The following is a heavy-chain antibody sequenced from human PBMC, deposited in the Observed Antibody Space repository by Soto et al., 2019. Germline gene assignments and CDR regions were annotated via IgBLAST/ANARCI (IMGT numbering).Heavy chain of an antibody. Sequence: SETLSLTCAVSGGSISSSNWWSWVRQPPGKGLEWIGQIYHSGSTNYNPSLKSRVTISVDTSKNQFSLKLSSVTAADTAVYYCAREINYGDYPGWFDPWGQGTLVTVSS. CDR2: IYHSGST. J-gene: IGHJ5*02. CDR3: AREINYGDYPGWFDP. CDR1: GGSISSSNW. V-gene: IGHV4-4*02. D-gene: IGHD4-17*01.